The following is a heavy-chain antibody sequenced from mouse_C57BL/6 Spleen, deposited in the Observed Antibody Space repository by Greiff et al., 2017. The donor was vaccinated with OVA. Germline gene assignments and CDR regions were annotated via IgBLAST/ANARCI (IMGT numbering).Heavy chain of an antibody. CDR3: ARNDGYFYAMDY. Sequence: VHLVESGPGLVQPSQSLSITCTVSGFSLTSYGVHWVRQSPGKGLEWLVVIWSGGSTDYNAAFISRLSISKDNSKSQVFFKMNSLQADDTAIYYCARNDGYFYAMDYWGQGTSVTVSS. CDR2: IWSGGST. CDR1: GFSLTSYG. D-gene: IGHD2-3*01. J-gene: IGHJ4*01. V-gene: IGHV2-2*01.